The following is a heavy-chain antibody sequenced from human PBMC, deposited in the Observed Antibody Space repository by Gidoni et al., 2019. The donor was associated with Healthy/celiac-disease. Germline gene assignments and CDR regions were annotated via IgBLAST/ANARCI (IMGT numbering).Heavy chain of an antibody. D-gene: IGHD3-10*01. Sequence: EVQLVQSGPEVNKPGESLTISCKGSGYSFASYRIGWVRQMPGKGLEWMGIIYPGDSDTRYSPSLQGQVTVSADRSISTAYLQWSSLKASDTAIYYCARYDHGSGNYYRSLDWGIDYWGQGTLVTVSS. J-gene: IGHJ4*02. V-gene: IGHV5-51*01. CDR3: ARYDHGSGNYYRSLDWGIDY. CDR1: GYSFASYR. CDR2: IYPGDSDT.